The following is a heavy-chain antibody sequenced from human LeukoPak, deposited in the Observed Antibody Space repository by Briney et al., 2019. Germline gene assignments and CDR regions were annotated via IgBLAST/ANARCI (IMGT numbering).Heavy chain of an antibody. V-gene: IGHV3-23*01. D-gene: IGHD6-19*01. Sequence: GGSLRLSCAASVDTFSSYAMSWVRQAPGKGLEWVSSIRNSGGSTYYADSVKGRFTISRDNSKNKLYLQLDSLRVEDTTLYLCPKIRSSGGCYGADDEDYFDYWGQGSLVTVSS. J-gene: IGHJ4*02. CDR1: VDTFSSYA. CDR3: PKIRSSGGCYGADDEDYFDY. CDR2: IRNSGGST.